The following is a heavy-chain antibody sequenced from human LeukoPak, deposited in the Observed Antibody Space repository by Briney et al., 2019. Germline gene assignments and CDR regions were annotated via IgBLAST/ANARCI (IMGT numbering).Heavy chain of an antibody. CDR2: ISYSGST. CDR3: ARARSAGGNGFDY. D-gene: IGHD1-1*01. CDR1: GGSISSYY. J-gene: IGHJ4*02. V-gene: IGHV4-59*01. Sequence: SETLSLTCTVSGGSISSYYWSWVRQPPGKGLEWIGYISYSGSTNYNPSLKGRVTISVDTSKNQFSLKLSSVTAADTAVYYCARARSAGGNGFDYWGQGTLVTVSS.